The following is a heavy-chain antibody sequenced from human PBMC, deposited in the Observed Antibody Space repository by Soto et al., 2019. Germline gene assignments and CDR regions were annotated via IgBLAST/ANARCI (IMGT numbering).Heavy chain of an antibody. V-gene: IGHV3-30-3*01. CDR1: GFTFSTYT. J-gene: IGHJ4*02. Sequence: QVQLVESGGGVVQPGRSLRLSCAAAGFTFSTYTMHWVRQAPGKGLQWVAVISYDGSNKYNADSVKGRFTISRDTSKNTLYLQMNSLTAEDTAVYYCAREGTRSLDYWGQGTLVTVSS. D-gene: IGHD1-1*01. CDR2: ISYDGSNK. CDR3: AREGTRSLDY.